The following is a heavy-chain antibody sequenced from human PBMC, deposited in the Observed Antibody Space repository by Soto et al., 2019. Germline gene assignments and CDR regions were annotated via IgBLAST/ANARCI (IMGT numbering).Heavy chain of an antibody. CDR3: ASGSRVLRYLIGPPDYYYYMDV. CDR1: DGSISSGGYY. D-gene: IGHD3-9*01. CDR2: IYYSGST. V-gene: IGHV4-31*03. Sequence: SETLSHTCTVSDGSISSGGYYWSWISQHPGKGLEWIGYIYYSGSTYYNPSLKSRVTISVDTSKDQFSLKLSSVTAADTAVYYCASGSRVLRYLIGPPDYYYYMDVWGKGTTVTVSS. J-gene: IGHJ6*03.